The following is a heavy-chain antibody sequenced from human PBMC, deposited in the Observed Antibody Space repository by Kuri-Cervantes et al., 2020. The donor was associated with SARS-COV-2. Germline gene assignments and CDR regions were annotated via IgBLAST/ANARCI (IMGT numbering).Heavy chain of an antibody. CDR3: ARVGVYCSSTSCYPNWFDP. Sequence: SETLSLTCTVSGYSTSSGYYWGWIRQPPGKGLEWIGSIYHSGSTYYNPSLKSRVTISVDTSKNQFSLKLSSVTAADTAVYYCARVGVYCSSTSCYPNWFDPWGQGTLVTVSS. D-gene: IGHD2-2*01. CDR2: IYHSGST. CDR1: GYSTSSGYY. V-gene: IGHV4-38-2*02. J-gene: IGHJ5*02.